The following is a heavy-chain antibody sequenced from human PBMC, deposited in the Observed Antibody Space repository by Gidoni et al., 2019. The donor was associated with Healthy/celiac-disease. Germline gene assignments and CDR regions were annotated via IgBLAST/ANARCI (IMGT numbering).Heavy chain of an antibody. CDR1: VFTFSNYS. CDR2: IISSISTI. Sequence: EVQMVESVGGLVHPGRYVRLSCADSVFTFSNYSMNWFRQAPGKGLEWVSYIISSISTIYYADSVKGRFTISRDNTKNSLYLQMNSLRDEDTAVYYCARDPRSNPFYDYYYMDVWGKGTTVTVSS. D-gene: IGHD3-16*01. V-gene: IGHV3-48*02. J-gene: IGHJ6*03. CDR3: ARDPRSNPFYDYYYMDV.